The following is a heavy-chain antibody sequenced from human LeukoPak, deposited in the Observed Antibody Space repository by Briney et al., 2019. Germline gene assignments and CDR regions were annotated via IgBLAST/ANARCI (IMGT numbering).Heavy chain of an antibody. Sequence: GGSLRLSCAAPGFTFSNAWMSWVRQAPGKGLEWVGRIKSKTDGGTTDYAAPVKGRFTISRDDSKNTLYLQMNSLKTEDTAVYYCARDLSGIAGYTYGRGIDYWGQGTLVTVSS. V-gene: IGHV3-15*01. CDR1: GFTFSNAW. CDR2: IKSKTDGGTT. CDR3: ARDLSGIAGYTYGRGIDY. D-gene: IGHD5-18*01. J-gene: IGHJ4*02.